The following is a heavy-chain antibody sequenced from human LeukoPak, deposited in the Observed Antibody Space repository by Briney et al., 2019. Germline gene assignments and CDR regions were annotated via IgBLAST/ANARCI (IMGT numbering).Heavy chain of an antibody. V-gene: IGHV3-11*01. D-gene: IGHD1-26*01. J-gene: IGHJ4*02. CDR3: ARDGGSSYFDS. Sequence: NPGGSLRLSCAASGFTFSDYYMSWIRQAPGKGLEWVSYISSSGNSIYHTDSVKGRFTISRDNAKNSLYLQLNSLRAEDTAVYYCARDGGSSYFDSWGQGTLVTVSS. CDR2: ISSSGNSI. CDR1: GFTFSDYY.